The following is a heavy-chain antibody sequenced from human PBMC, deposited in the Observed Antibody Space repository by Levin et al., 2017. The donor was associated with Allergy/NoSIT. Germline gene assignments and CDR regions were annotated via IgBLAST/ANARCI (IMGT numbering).Heavy chain of an antibody. CDR2: INHSGST. CDR3: ARGGRPFRHLITMVRSSPNWFDP. CDR1: GGSFSGYY. Sequence: SQTLSLTCAVYGGSFSGYYWSWIRQPPGKGLEWIGEINHSGSTNYNPSLKSRVTISVDTSKNQFSLKLSSVTAADTAVYYCARGGRPFRHLITMVRSSPNWFDPWGQGTLVTVSS. J-gene: IGHJ5*02. D-gene: IGHD3-10*01. V-gene: IGHV4-34*01.